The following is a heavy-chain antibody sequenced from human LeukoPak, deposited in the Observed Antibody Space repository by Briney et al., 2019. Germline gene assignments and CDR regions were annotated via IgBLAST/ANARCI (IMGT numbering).Heavy chain of an antibody. Sequence: PSETLSLTCAVYGGSFSGYYWSWIRQPPAKGLEWIGEINHSGSTNYNPSLKSRVTISVDTSKNQFSLKLSSVTAADTAVYYCARSYYGSGAPRFDYWGQGTLVTVSS. D-gene: IGHD3-10*01. V-gene: IGHV4-34*01. CDR1: GGSFSGYY. CDR3: ARSYYGSGAPRFDY. CDR2: INHSGST. J-gene: IGHJ4*02.